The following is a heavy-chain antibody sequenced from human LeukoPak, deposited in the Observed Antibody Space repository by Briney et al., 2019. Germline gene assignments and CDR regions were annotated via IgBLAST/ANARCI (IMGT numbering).Heavy chain of an antibody. Sequence: ASVKVSCKASGYTFTSYGISWVRQAPGQGLEWMGWISAYNGNTNYAQKLQGRVTMTTDTSTSTAYMELRGLRSDDTAVYYCARTWLPGGPTDYWGQGTLVTVSS. CDR1: GYTFTSYG. CDR3: ARTWLPGGPTDY. V-gene: IGHV1-18*01. CDR2: ISAYNGNT. D-gene: IGHD2-15*01. J-gene: IGHJ4*02.